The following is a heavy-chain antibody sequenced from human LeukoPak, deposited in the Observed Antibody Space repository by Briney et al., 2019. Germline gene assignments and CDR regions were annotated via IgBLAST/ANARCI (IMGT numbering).Heavy chain of an antibody. V-gene: IGHV5-51*01. D-gene: IGHD3-10*01. J-gene: IGHJ4*02. CDR2: IYPGDSDT. CDR3: ARHSRSYYYGSGSYEPDY. Sequence: GESLKISCKGSGYSFTTYWTAWVRQMPGKGLEWMGIIYPGDSDTRYSPSFQGQVTISADKSISTAYLQWSSLKASDTAMYYCARHSRSYYYGSGSYEPDYWGQGTLVTVSS. CDR1: GYSFTTYW.